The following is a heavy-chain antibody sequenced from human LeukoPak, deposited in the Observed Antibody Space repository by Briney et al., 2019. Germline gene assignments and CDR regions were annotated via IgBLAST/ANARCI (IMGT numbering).Heavy chain of an antibody. D-gene: IGHD4-23*01. CDR1: GFTFDDFA. J-gene: IGHJ3*02. Sequence: GGSLRLSCVASGFTFDDFAMHWVRQAPGKGLEWVALISWDGDSIYYANSVKGRFTISRDNTKDSLYLEMNSLRREDTALYYCVKVEGGNIHDSFEIWGQGTMVTVSS. V-gene: IGHV3-43*01. CDR2: ISWDGDSI. CDR3: VKVEGGNIHDSFEI.